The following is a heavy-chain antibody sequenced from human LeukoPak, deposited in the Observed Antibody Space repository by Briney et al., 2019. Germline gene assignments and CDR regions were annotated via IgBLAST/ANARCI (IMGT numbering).Heavy chain of an antibody. CDR2: INPNSGGT. V-gene: IGHV1-2*02. D-gene: IGHD3-10*01. Sequence: ASVKVSCKASGYTFTGYYMHWVRQAPGQGLEWMGWINPNSGGTNYAQKFQGRVTMTRDTSISTAYMELSRLRSDDTAVYYCARDPRHYYYGSGSYYGSDYWGQGTLVTVSS. J-gene: IGHJ4*02. CDR3: ARDPRHYYYGSGSYYGSDY. CDR1: GYTFTGYY.